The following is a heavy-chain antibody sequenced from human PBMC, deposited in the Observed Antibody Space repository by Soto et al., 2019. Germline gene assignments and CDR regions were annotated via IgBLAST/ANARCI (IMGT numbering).Heavy chain of an antibody. CDR1: GFTFTSSA. V-gene: IGHV1-58*01. D-gene: IGHD2-21*01. CDR2: IVVGSGNT. CDR3: AADGDGYDQKVDY. Sequence: ASVKVSCKASGFTFTSSAVQWVRQARGQRLEWMGWIVVGSGNTNYAQRFQERVTITRDMSTSTAYMELSSLISEDTAVYYCAADGDGYDQKVDYWCQGTLVTVSS. J-gene: IGHJ4*02.